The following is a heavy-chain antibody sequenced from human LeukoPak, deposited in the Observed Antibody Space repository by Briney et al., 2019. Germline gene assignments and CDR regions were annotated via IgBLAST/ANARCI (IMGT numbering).Heavy chain of an antibody. D-gene: IGHD3-22*01. CDR3: AAVSDYDSSGYYYGIDY. J-gene: IGHJ4*02. Sequence: SVTVSCTASGFTFTSSAMQWVRQARGQRLEWIGWIVVGSGNTNYAQKFQERVTITRDMSTSTAYMELSSLRSEDTAVYYCAAVSDYDSSGYYYGIDYWGQGTLVTVSS. V-gene: IGHV1-58*02. CDR1: GFTFTSSA. CDR2: IVVGSGNT.